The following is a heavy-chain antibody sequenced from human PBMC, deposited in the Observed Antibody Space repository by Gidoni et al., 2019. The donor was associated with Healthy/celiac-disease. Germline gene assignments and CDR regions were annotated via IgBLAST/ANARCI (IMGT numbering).Heavy chain of an antibody. V-gene: IGHV3-30*04. J-gene: IGHJ4*02. CDR1: GLPFSSYA. CDR3: ARATYYDFWSGYYLDY. CDR2: ISYDGSNK. Sequence: QVQLVESGGGVFQPGRSLRLSCAASGLPFSSYAMHWVRQAPGKGLEWVAVISYDGSNKYYADSVKGRFTISRDNSKNTLYLQMNSLRAEDTAVYYCARATYYDFWSGYYLDYWGQGTLVTVSS. D-gene: IGHD3-3*01.